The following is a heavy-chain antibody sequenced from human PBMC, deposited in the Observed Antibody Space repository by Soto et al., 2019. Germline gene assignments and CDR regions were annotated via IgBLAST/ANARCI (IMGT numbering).Heavy chain of an antibody. CDR2: ISPFNGNT. CDR3: ARVLRYSSGWYAPPYYYSYGMDV. Sequence: GASVKVSCKSSGYPFTHYGITWVRQAPGQGLEWMGWISPFNGNTNYGQTLQGRVTLTTDTSTSTVYMELRGLRAEDTAVYYCARVLRYSSGWYAPPYYYSYGMDVWGKGTTVTVSS. CDR1: GYPFTHYG. V-gene: IGHV1-18*01. J-gene: IGHJ6*04. D-gene: IGHD6-19*01.